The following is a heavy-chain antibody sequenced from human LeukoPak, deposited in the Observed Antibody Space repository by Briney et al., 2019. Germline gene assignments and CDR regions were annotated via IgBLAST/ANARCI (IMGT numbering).Heavy chain of an antibody. Sequence: PSETLSLTCTVSGGSISSGGYYWSWIRQHPGKGLEWIGYIYYSGSTYYNPSLKSRVTISVDTPKNQFSLKLSSVTAADTAVYYCARDFKVTGYYGMDVWGQGTTVTVSS. J-gene: IGHJ6*02. V-gene: IGHV4-31*03. CDR2: IYYSGST. CDR1: GGSISSGGYY. CDR3: ARDFKVTGYYGMDV. D-gene: IGHD1-14*01.